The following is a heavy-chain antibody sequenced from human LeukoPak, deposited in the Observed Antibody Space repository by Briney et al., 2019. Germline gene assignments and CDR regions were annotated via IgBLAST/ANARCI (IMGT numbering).Heavy chain of an antibody. D-gene: IGHD3-10*01. J-gene: IGHJ5*02. CDR2: ISAYNGNT. V-gene: IGHV1-18*01. CDR3: GRQSGSGSYTWFDP. Sequence: ASVKVSCKASSYTFTSYGISWVRQAPGQGLEWMGWISAYNGNTDYAQKFQGRVTITTDTATTTAYMELRSLRSDDTAVYYCGRQSGSGSYTWFDPWGQGTLVTVSS. CDR1: SYTFTSYG.